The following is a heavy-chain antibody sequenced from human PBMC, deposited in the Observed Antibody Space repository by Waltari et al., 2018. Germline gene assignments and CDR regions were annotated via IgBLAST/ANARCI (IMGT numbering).Heavy chain of an antibody. Sequence: EVQLVESGGGLIQPGGSLSLSCAASGSIVSSNYMSWVRQAPGRGLEWVSLIYSGGSTYYADSVKGRFTISRDNSKNTLYLQMDSLSVEDTAVYYCARWQQWPVRAFDYWGQGTLVTVSS. D-gene: IGHD6-19*01. J-gene: IGHJ4*02. V-gene: IGHV3-53*01. CDR3: ARWQQWPVRAFDY. CDR2: IYSGGST. CDR1: GSIVSSNY.